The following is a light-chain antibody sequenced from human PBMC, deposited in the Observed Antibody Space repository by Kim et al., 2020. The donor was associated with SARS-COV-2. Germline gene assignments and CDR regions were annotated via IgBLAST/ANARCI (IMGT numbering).Light chain of an antibody. V-gene: IGLV6-57*02. J-gene: IGLJ2*01. CDR1: SGSIDDNY. Sequence: GKTVTISCTGSSGSIDDNYVQWYQQRPGGVPTTVIYEDDQRPSGVSDRFSGSIDNSSNSASLTISGLKTADEADYYCQSYNRDNVIFGGGTQLTVL. CDR2: EDD. CDR3: QSYNRDNVI.